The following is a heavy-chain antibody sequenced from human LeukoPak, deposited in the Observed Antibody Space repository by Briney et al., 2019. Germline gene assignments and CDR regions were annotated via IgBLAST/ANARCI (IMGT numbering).Heavy chain of an antibody. CDR1: GGTFSSYA. CDR3: ARGYSSSSGASIPSYYYYYYGMDV. J-gene: IGHJ6*02. Sequence: GASVTVSCTASGGTFSSYAISWVRQAPGQGLEWMGGIIPIFGTANYAQKFQGRVTITADESTSTAYMELSSLRSEDTAVYYCARGYSSSSGASIPSYYYYYYGMDVWGQGTTVTVSS. D-gene: IGHD6-6*01. CDR2: IIPIFGTA. V-gene: IGHV1-69*13.